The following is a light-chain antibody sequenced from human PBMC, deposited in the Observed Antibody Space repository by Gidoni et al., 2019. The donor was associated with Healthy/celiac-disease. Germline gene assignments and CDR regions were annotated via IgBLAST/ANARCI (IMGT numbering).Light chain of an antibody. J-gene: IGKJ4*01. CDR1: QSVSSSY. V-gene: IGKV3-20*01. Sequence: EIVLTQSPGTLSLSPGERATLSCRASQSVSSSYLAWYQQKPGQAPRLLIYGASSRATGIPDRFSGSGSGTDFTLTISRLEPEDVAVYYCQQYGSSLWLTFGGGTKVEIK. CDR3: QQYGSSLWLT. CDR2: GAS.